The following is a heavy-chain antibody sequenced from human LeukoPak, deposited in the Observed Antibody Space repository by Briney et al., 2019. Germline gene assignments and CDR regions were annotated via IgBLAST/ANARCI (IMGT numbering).Heavy chain of an antibody. V-gene: IGHV1-69*05. Sequence: ASVKVSCKASGGTFSSYAISWVRQAPGQGLEWMGGIIPIFGTANYAQKFQGRVTITTDESTSTAYMELSSLRSEDTAVYYCAGHSSSWCTGTYNWFDPWGQGTLVTVSS. J-gene: IGHJ5*02. CDR1: GGTFSSYA. D-gene: IGHD6-13*01. CDR2: IIPIFGTA. CDR3: AGHSSSWCTGTYNWFDP.